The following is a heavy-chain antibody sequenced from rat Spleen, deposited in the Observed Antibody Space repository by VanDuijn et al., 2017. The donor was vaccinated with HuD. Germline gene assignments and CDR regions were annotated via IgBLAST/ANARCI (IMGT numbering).Heavy chain of an antibody. CDR1: GFAFSDHY. CDR2: ITNTGGST. Sequence: EVQLVESGGGLVQPGRSLKLSCAASGFAFSDHYVAWVRQGPTKGLEWVASITNTGGSTYYPDSVKGRFTISRDNAKSTLYLQMNSLRSEDTATFYCAKTNNPYFYIMDAWGQGASVTVSS. CDR3: AKTNNPYFYIMDA. D-gene: IGHD3-4*01. J-gene: IGHJ4*01. V-gene: IGHV5-25*01.